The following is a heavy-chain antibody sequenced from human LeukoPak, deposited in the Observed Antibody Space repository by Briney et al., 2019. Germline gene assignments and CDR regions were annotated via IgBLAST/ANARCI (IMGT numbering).Heavy chain of an antibody. CDR3: ARDLGVAVAEAY. CDR2: ISSSGSTI. J-gene: IGHJ4*02. Sequence: GGSLRLSCAASGFTFSSCEMNWVRQAPGKGLEWVSYISSSGSTIYYADSVKGRFTISRDNAKNSLYLQMNSLRAEDTAVYYCARDLGVAVAEAYWGQGTLVTVSS. V-gene: IGHV3-48*03. D-gene: IGHD6-19*01. CDR1: GFTFSSCE.